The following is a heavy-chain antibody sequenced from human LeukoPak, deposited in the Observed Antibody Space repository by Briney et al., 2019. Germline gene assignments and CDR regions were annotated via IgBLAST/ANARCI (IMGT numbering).Heavy chain of an antibody. J-gene: IGHJ5*02. CDR2: IYPGDSDT. CDR1: GYSFTTHW. CDR3: ARGGYMVRGAISWFDP. D-gene: IGHD3-10*01. V-gene: IGHV5-51*01. Sequence: GESLKISCKASGYSFTTHWIGWVRQMPGKGLEWMGIIYPGDSDTRYSPSFQGQVTISADKSISTAYLQWSSLKASDTAMYYCARGGYMVRGAISWFDPWGQGTLVTVSS.